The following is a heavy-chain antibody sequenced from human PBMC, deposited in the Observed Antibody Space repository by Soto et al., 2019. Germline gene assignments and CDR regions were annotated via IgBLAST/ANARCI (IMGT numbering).Heavy chain of an antibody. Sequence: EVQVVESGGSLIQPGGSLTLSCAASGFIVSSNYMSWVRQAAGKGLEWVSTIYSGGNSYYVDSVKGRFTISRDISKNTLYLQMNSLRAADTAVYYCTRGDLWGQGTLVTVSS. CDR1: GFIVSSNY. J-gene: IGHJ5*02. CDR3: TRGDL. CDR2: IYSGGNS. V-gene: IGHV3-53*01.